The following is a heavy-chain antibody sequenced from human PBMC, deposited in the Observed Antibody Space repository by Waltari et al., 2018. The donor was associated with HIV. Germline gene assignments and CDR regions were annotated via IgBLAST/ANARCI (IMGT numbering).Heavy chain of an antibody. CDR3: AREGTAAGLGAAFDI. J-gene: IGHJ3*02. CDR2: VNPNSDT. Sequence: QVQLVQSGAEVMKPGASVKVSCKASGYTFTGYYIHWVRQAPGQGLEWMGWVNPNSDTKYGKKFQGRVTMTRDTSISTAYMELSRLISDDTAVYYCAREGTAAGLGAAFDIWGQGTMVTVSS. D-gene: IGHD6-13*01. CDR1: GYTFTGYY. V-gene: IGHV1-2*02.